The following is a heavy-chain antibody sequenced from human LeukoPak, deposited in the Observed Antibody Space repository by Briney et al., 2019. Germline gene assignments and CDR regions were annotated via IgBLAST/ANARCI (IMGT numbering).Heavy chain of an antibody. CDR3: ARVQVSDIVVVVAATRYYYGMDV. V-gene: IGHV3-30*04. CDR2: ISYDGSNK. Sequence: GRSLRLSCAASGFTFSSYAMHWVRQAPGKGLEWVAVISYDGSNKYYADSVKGRFTISRDNSKNTLYLQMNSLRAEDTAVYYCARVQVSDIVVVVAATRYYYGMDVWGQGTTVTVSS. D-gene: IGHD2-15*01. J-gene: IGHJ6*02. CDR1: GFTFSSYA.